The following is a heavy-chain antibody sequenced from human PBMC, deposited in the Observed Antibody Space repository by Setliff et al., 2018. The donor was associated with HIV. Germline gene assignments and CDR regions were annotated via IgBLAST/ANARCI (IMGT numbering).Heavy chain of an antibody. Sequence: ASVKVSCKASGYTFTTYDINWVRQATGQGLEWMGWMNPNSGNTGYTQKFQGRVTMARNTSISTAYMELSSLRSEDTAVYYCARGRGGTKRENWFDPWGQGTLVTVSS. J-gene: IGHJ5*02. D-gene: IGHD3-16*01. V-gene: IGHV1-8*02. CDR2: MNPNSGNT. CDR3: ARGRGGTKRENWFDP. CDR1: GYTFTTYD.